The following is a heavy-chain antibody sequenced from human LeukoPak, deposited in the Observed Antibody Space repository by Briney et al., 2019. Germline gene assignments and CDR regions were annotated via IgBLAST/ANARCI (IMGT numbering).Heavy chain of an antibody. CDR2: ISGSGGST. CDR1: GFTFSSYA. V-gene: IGHV3-23*01. Sequence: GVLRLSCAASGFTFSSYAMSWVRQAPGKGLEWVSAISGSGGSTYYADSVKGRFTISRDNSKNTLYLQMNSLRAEDTAVYYCAKDAYCGGDCYSLVLDYWGQGTLVTVSS. J-gene: IGHJ4*02. CDR3: AKDAYCGGDCYSLVLDY. D-gene: IGHD2-21*02.